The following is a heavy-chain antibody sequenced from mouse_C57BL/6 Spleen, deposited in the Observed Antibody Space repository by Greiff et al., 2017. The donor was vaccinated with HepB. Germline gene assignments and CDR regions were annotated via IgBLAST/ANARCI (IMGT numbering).Heavy chain of an antibody. Sequence: QVQLKQPGAELVRPGSSVKLSCKASGYTFTSYWMDWVKQRPGQGLEWIGNIYPSDSETHYNQKFKDKATLTVDKSSSTAYMQLSSLTSEDSAVYYCARSPYGNYDFDYWGQGTTLTVSS. CDR3: ARSPYGNYDFDY. CDR2: IYPSDSET. J-gene: IGHJ2*01. V-gene: IGHV1-61*01. CDR1: GYTFTSYW. D-gene: IGHD2-1*01.